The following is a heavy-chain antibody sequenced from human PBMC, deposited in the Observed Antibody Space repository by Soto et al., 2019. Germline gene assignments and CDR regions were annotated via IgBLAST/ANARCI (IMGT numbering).Heavy chain of an antibody. V-gene: IGHV3-33*01. CDR3: ARALNYYGSGSPQTEYVDY. CDR1: GFTFSSYG. CDR2: IWYDGSNK. Sequence: GGSLRLSCAASGFTFSSYGMHWVRQAPDKGLEWVAVIWYDGSNKYYAVSVKGRFTISRDNSKNTLYLQMNSLRAEDTAVYYCARALNYYGSGSPQTEYVDYWGQGTLVTVSS. J-gene: IGHJ4*02. D-gene: IGHD3-10*01.